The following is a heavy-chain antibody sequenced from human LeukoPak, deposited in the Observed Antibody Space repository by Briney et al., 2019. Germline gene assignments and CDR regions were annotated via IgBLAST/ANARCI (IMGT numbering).Heavy chain of an antibody. J-gene: IGHJ4*02. V-gene: IGHV3-7*01. CDR1: GFTFSSYW. Sequence: GGSLRLSCSASGFTFSSYWMSWVRQAPGKGLEWVANIKPDGSEKYYVGSVKGRFTMSRDNAKNSLYLQMNSLRAEDTAVYYCATAYFYATADWGQGTLVTVSS. CDR2: IKPDGSEK. CDR3: ATAYFYATAD. D-gene: IGHD3-10*01.